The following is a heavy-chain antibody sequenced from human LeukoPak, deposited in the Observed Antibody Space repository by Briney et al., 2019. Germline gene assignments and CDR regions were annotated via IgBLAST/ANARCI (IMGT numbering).Heavy chain of an antibody. V-gene: IGHV1-3*01. Sequence: GASVKVSCKAPGYTFTTYAIHWVRQAPGQGLQWMGWISVGDGNTNYSQKFQGRVTLTRDTSASTAYMELTSLISEDTAVYYCARGYSGVVPAAHPDFWGQGTPVTVSS. D-gene: IGHD2-2*01. CDR1: GYTFTTYA. CDR2: ISVGDGNT. J-gene: IGHJ4*02. CDR3: ARGYSGVVPAAHPDF.